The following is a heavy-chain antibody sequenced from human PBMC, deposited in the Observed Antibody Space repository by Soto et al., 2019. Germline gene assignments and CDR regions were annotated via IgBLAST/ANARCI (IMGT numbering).Heavy chain of an antibody. CDR1: GFTFSYYP. CDR3: ARVPGDMVANLYIYPLDGREPLSDVDV. V-gene: IGHV3-30*04. CDR2: ISFDGSNK. D-gene: IGHD5-12*01. J-gene: IGHJ6*02. Sequence: QMQLVESGGGAVQPGRSLRLSCAASGFTFSYYPMHWVRQAPGKGLEWVAVISFDGSNKYYADSVKGRFTISRDNSKNTLSLQMNSLRGEDTAVYYCARVPGDMVANLYIYPLDGREPLSDVDVWGPGTTVTVSS.